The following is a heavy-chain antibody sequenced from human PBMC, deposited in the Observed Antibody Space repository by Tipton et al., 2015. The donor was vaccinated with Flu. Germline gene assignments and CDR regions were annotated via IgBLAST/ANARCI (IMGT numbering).Heavy chain of an antibody. Sequence: QSGAEVKKPGASVKVSCKASGYTFTSYYMHWVRQAPGQGLEWMGIINPSGGSTSYAQKFQGRVTMTRDTSTSTAYMELRSLRSDDTAVYYCARSDGVVVNNGYAFDIWGQGTMVTVSS. CDR2: INPSGGST. V-gene: IGHV1-46*01. CDR1: GYTFTSYY. CDR3: ARSDGVVVNNGYAFDI. D-gene: IGHD2-2*01. J-gene: IGHJ3*02.